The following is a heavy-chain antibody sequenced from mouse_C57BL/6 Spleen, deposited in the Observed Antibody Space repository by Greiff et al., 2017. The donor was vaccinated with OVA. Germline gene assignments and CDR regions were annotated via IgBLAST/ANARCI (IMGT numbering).Heavy chain of an antibody. CDR1: GFTFSSYG. Sequence: EVKLVESGGDLVKPGGSLKLSCAASGFTFSSYGMSWVRQTPDKRLEWVATISSGGSYTYYPDSVKGRFTISRDNAKNTLYLQMSSLKSEDTAMYYCARHGSTFYWYFDVWGTGTTVTVSS. J-gene: IGHJ1*03. CDR3: ARHGSTFYWYFDV. CDR2: ISSGGSYT. V-gene: IGHV5-6*01. D-gene: IGHD2-1*01.